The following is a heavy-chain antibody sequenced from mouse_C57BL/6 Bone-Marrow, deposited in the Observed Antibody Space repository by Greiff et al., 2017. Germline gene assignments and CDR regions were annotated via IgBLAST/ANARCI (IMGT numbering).Heavy chain of an antibody. CDR1: GFNIKDDY. CDR2: IDPENGDT. CDR3: TTGEYDGWYFDV. J-gene: IGHJ1*03. Sequence: VQLQQSGAELVRPGASVKLSCTASGFNIKDDYMHWVKQRPEQGLEWIGWIDPENGDTEYASKFQGKATITADTSSNTAYLQLSSLTSEDTAVYYCTTGEYDGWYFDVWGTGTTVTVSS. D-gene: IGHD2-13*01. V-gene: IGHV14-4*01.